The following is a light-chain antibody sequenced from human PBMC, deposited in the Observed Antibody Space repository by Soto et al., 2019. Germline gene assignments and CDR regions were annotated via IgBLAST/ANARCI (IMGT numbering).Light chain of an antibody. J-gene: IGKJ1*01. Sequence: DIQMTQSPSSLSASVGDTVTITCRASQGIIDYLAWYQQRPGKVPILLIYAASTLQTGVPSRFSGSGAGKDFTLTISSLQPEDVATYYCQKYDTAPQTFGQGTRVEI. CDR3: QKYDTAPQT. V-gene: IGKV1-27*01. CDR2: AAS. CDR1: QGIIDY.